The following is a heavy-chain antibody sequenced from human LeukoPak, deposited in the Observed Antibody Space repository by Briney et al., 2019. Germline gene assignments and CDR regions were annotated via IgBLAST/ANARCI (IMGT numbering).Heavy chain of an antibody. J-gene: IGHJ4*02. V-gene: IGHV3-21*01. CDR1: GFTLSTYG. CDR2: IGASGDCT. D-gene: IGHD2-8*01. CDR3: AGRDCTNGLCQFDY. Sequence: TGGSLRLSCAASGFTLSTYGMNWVRLAPGKGLEWVSSIGASGDCTYYADSVKGRFTISRDNAKNSLCLQMNSLRAEDTAIYYCAGRDCTNGLCQFDYWGQGTMVTVSS.